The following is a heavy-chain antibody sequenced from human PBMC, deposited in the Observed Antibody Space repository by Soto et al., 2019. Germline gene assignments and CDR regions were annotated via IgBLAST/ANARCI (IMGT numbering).Heavy chain of an antibody. Sequence: QVQLQESGPGLVKPSGTLSLTCAVSGGSISTSDWWNWVRQPPGEGLEWIGEISHSGSTHYNPSLKSRVTISVDKSKNQFSLSLTSVTAADTAVYYCARGRDYGSAPAFDPWGQGTLVTVSS. CDR3: ARGRDYGSAPAFDP. CDR1: GGSISTSDW. V-gene: IGHV4-4*02. CDR2: ISHSGST. D-gene: IGHD3-10*01. J-gene: IGHJ5*02.